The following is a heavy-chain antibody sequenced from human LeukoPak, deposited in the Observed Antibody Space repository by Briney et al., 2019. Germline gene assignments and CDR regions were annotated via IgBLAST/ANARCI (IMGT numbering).Heavy chain of an antibody. D-gene: IGHD4-11*01. J-gene: IGHJ5*01. CDR3: ARDYRGWFDS. V-gene: IGHV3-7*03. CDR2: IKDDGREK. Sequence: GGSLRLSCAASGFTFSNYWMTWVRQAPGKGLEYVANIKDDGREKKYVDSVKGRFTISRDNGKNSLYLQMNSLRAEDTAVYYCARDYRGWFDSWGQGTLVTASS. CDR1: GFTFSNYW.